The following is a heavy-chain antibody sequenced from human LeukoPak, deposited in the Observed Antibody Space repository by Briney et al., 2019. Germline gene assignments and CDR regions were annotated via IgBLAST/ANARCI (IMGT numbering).Heavy chain of an antibody. D-gene: IGHD4-11*01. CDR3: ARDHLRDYSNYDSYFDY. J-gene: IGHJ4*02. CDR2: IIPILGIA. CDR1: GGTFSSYT. V-gene: IGHV1-69*04. Sequence: ASVKVSCKASGGTFSSYTISWVRQAPGQGLEWMGRIIPILGIANYAQKFQGRVTITADKSTSTAYMELSSLRSEDTAVYYCARDHLRDYSNYDSYFDYWGQGTLVTVSS.